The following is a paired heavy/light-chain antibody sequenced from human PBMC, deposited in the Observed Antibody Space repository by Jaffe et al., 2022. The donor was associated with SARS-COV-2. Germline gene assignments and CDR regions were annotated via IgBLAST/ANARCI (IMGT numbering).Light chain of an antibody. Sequence: DIVMTQSPLSLPVTPGEPASISCRSSQSLLHRNGHNYLDWYLQKPGQAPQLLIYWGSTRASGVPDRFSGSASGTDFTLKISRVEAEDVGVYYCMQALQTPPTFGQGTKVEIK. CDR2: WGS. V-gene: IGKV2-28*01. CDR1: QSLLHRNGHNY. CDR3: MQALQTPPT. J-gene: IGKJ1*01.
Heavy chain of an antibody. CDR3: AKSLGNDWFVAEC. V-gene: IGHV3-23*01. Sequence: EVHLLESGGDLVQPGESLRLSCAASGFTFSSYAMNWVRQAPGRVPEWVSFISGNGDTTRYTDSVKGRFTISRDNSKNTLYLQMNSLRAEDTAVYFCAKSLGNDWFVAECWGQGTLVTVSS. CDR2: ISGNGDTT. D-gene: IGHD3-9*01. J-gene: IGHJ4*02. CDR1: GFTFSSYA.